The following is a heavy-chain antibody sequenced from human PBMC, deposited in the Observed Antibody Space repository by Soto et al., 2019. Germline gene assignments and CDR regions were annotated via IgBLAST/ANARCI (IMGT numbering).Heavy chain of an antibody. J-gene: IGHJ3*02. CDR2: ISANSGNT. D-gene: IGHD6-6*01. Sequence: GASVKGSCKPSGYTFTGYYMHWVRQAPGQGLEWMGWISANSGNTNYAQKLQGRVTMTTDTSTSTAYMELRSLRSDDTAVYYCARDHSSSFSAFDIWGQGTMVTVSS. CDR1: GYTFTGYY. CDR3: ARDHSSSFSAFDI. V-gene: IGHV1-18*04.